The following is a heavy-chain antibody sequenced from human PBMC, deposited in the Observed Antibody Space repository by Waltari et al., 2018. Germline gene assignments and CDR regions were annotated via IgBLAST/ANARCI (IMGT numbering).Heavy chain of an antibody. CDR1: GGSISSGGYS. CDR2: IYHSGST. J-gene: IGHJ4*02. V-gene: IGHV4-30-2*01. D-gene: IGHD2-2*01. CDR3: ARAHCSSTSCYADYSNSLTHFDY. Sequence: QLQLQESGSGLVKPSQTLSLTCAVSGGSISSGGYSWSWIRQPPGKGREWIGYIYHSGSTYYNPSLKIRVTISVDRSKNPFSLKLSSVTAADTAVYYCARAHCSSTSCYADYSNSLTHFDYWGQGTLVTVSS.